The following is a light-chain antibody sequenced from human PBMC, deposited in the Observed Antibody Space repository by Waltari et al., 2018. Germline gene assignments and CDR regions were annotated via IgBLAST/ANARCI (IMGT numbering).Light chain of an antibody. CDR3: YSAADNNRGV. V-gene: IGLV3-27*01. CDR2: TDS. J-gene: IGLJ2*01. Sequence: SYELTQPSSVSVSPGQTARITCSGDVLAKKYARWFQQKPGQDPGRVIDTDSGRPSGIPGRFSGSSSGTTVTLTISGAQVEDDADYYCYSAADNNRGVFGGGTKLTVL. CDR1: VLAKKY.